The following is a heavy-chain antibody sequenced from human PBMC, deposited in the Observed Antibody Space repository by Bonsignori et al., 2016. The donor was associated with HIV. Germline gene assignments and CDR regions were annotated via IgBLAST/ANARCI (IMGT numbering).Heavy chain of an antibody. J-gene: IGHJ3*02. V-gene: IGHV3-9*01. CDR3: AKDSVSVQYDAFDI. Sequence: WIRQPPGKGLEWVSGIIWNSDSIAYADSVKGRFTISRDNAKNSLYLQMNSLRVEDTALYYCAKDSVSVQYDAFDIWGQGTMVTVSS. D-gene: IGHD5/OR15-5a*01. CDR2: IIWNSDSI.